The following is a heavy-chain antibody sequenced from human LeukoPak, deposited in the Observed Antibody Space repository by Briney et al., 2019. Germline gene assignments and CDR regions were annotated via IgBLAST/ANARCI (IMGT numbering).Heavy chain of an antibody. Sequence: PGGSLRLSCAASGFTFTIYSMHWVRQAPGKGLEWVAFIRYDGSDEFYADSVKGRFTISRDDSKNTVYLQMNSLRGEDTAVYYCAKDTYGSGYEYFDYWGQGTLVTVSS. V-gene: IGHV3-30*02. D-gene: IGHD5-12*01. CDR2: IRYDGSDE. CDR3: AKDTYGSGYEYFDY. CDR1: GFTFTIYS. J-gene: IGHJ4*02.